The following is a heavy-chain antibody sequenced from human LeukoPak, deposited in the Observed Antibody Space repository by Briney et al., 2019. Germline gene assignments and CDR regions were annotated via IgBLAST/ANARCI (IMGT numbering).Heavy chain of an antibody. CDR2: IYHSGST. CDR1: GDSISSSNW. Sequence: SETLSLTCAVSGDSISSSNWWAWVRQPPGKGLEWIGEIYHSGSTNYNPSLKSRVTMSLDKSKNQFSLKLTSVTAADTAVYYCAREAAGQWFDPWGQGTLVTVSS. V-gene: IGHV4-4*02. J-gene: IGHJ5*02. CDR3: AREAAGQWFDP. D-gene: IGHD6-25*01.